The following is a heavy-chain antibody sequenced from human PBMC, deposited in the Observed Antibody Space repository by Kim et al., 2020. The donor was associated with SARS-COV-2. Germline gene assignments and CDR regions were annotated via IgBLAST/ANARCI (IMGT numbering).Heavy chain of an antibody. V-gene: IGHV4-39*01. CDR2: IFYSGTT. D-gene: IGHD6-13*01. CDR1: GGSISTTTYY. Sequence: SQTLSLTCTVSGGSISTTTYYWGWIRQPPGKGLEWIGSIFYSGTTYYNPSLKSRLTISLDASKNHFSLKLTSVTAADTAVYYCARHAGIATGFSYLGQG. J-gene: IGHJ4*02. CDR3: ARHAGIATGFSY.